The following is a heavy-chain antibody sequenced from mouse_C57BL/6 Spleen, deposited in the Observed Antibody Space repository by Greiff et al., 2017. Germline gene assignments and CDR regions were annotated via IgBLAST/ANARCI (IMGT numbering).Heavy chain of an antibody. V-gene: IGHV1-69*01. Sequence: QVQLQQPGAELVMPGASVKLSCKASGYTFTSYWMHWVKQRPGQGLEWIGEIDPSDSYTNYNQTFKGKSTLTVDKSSSTAYMQLSSLTSEDSAVYYCARGGGYYFDYWGQGTTLTVSS. CDR2: IDPSDSYT. CDR1: GYTFTSYW. J-gene: IGHJ2*01. CDR3: ARGGGYYFDY.